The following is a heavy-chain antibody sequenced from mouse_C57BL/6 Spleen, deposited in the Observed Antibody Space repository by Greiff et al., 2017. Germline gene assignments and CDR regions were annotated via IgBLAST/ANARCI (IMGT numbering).Heavy chain of an antibody. CDR2: IDPSDSET. CDR3: ARSAHYGSSGFDY. V-gene: IGHV1-52*01. CDR1: GYTFTSYW. J-gene: IGHJ2*01. Sequence: QVQLQQPGAELVRPGSSVKLSCKASGYTFTSYWMHWVKQRPIQGLEWIGNIDPSDSETHYNQKFKDKATLTVDKSSSTAYMQLSSLTSEDSAVXYCARSAHYGSSGFDYWGQGTTLTGSS. D-gene: IGHD1-1*01.